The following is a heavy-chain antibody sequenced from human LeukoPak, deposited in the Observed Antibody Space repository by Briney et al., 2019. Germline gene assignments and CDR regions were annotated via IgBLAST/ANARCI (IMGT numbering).Heavy chain of an antibody. CDR1: GGSFSGYS. J-gene: IGHJ4*02. CDR2: IKDSGSP. V-gene: IGHV4-34*01. Sequence: PSETLSLTCAVYGGSFSGYSWTWIRQPPGKGLEWIGEIKDSGSPTFHPSLKSRVTMSVDTSNNQFSVRLSSLTAADTAVYYCARGRFSGLPRATTSQFDYWGQGTLVTVSS. D-gene: IGHD6-19*01. CDR3: ARGRFSGLPRATTSQFDY.